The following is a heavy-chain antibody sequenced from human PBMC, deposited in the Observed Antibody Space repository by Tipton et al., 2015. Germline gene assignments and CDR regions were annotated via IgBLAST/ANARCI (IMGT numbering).Heavy chain of an antibody. CDR3: ACQDYDILTRDYQTVDY. CDR1: AYSISTDYY. J-gene: IGHJ4*02. CDR2: ISHSGST. V-gene: IGHV4-38-2*01. D-gene: IGHD3-9*01. Sequence: LRLSCAVSAYSISTDYYWGWIRQPPGKGLEWIGTISHSGSTHYNPSLKSRVTISADTSKNQFSLKLSPVTAADTAVYYCACQDYDILTRDYQTVDYWGQGTLVTVSS.